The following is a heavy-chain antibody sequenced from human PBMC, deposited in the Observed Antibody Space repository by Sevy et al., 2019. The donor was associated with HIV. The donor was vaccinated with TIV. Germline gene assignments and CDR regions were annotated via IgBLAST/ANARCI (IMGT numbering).Heavy chain of an antibody. Sequence: SETLSLTCAVYGGSFSGYYWSWIRQPPGKGLEWIGEINHSGGTNYNPSLKSRVTISGDTSKNQFSLNLNSVTAADTAVYYGAIHCTGSSCSHAFDIWGQGTMVTGSS. D-gene: IGHD2-15*01. CDR3: AIHCTGSSCSHAFDI. CDR2: INHSGGT. V-gene: IGHV4-34*01. J-gene: IGHJ3*02. CDR1: GGSFSGYY.